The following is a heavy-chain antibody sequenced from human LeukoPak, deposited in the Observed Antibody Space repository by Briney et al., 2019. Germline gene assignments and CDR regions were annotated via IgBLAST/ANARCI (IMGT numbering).Heavy chain of an antibody. J-gene: IGHJ4*02. CDR1: GGSFSGHY. V-gene: IGHV4-34*01. CDR2: INNRGST. D-gene: IGHD2-8*01. CDR3: ARDRFCSDGVCFKGTFDF. Sequence: PSETLSLTCGVSGGSFSGHYWNWIRQRPGKGLEWIGDINNRGSTSYNPSLKSAVTISVDPPKNQFSLKVHSVTAADTAIYYCARDRFCSDGVCFKGTFDFWGLGTLVIVSP.